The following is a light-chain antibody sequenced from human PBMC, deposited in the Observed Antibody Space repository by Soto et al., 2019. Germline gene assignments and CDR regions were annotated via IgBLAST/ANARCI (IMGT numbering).Light chain of an antibody. Sequence: DIPMTQSPSTLSAFVGDRVTITCRASQNVSSSLAWYQQKPGKAPKLLIYDASTLESGVPSRFSGSGYGTEFTLTINSLQPGDFATYYYQQYEIFSPYTLGQGTRLEI. V-gene: IGKV1-5*01. CDR3: QQYEIFSPYT. J-gene: IGKJ2*01. CDR1: QNVSSS. CDR2: DAS.